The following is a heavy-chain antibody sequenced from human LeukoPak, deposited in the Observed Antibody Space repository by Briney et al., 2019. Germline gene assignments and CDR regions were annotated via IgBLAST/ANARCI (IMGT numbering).Heavy chain of an antibody. J-gene: IGHJ3*02. CDR3: TTDLFLLGAFDI. V-gene: IGHV3-15*01. CDR1: GFTFSNAW. D-gene: IGHD1-26*01. Sequence: GGSLRLSCAASGFTFSNAWMSWVRQAPGKGLEWVGRIKSKTDGGTADYAAPVKGRFTISRDDSKNTLYLQMNSLKTEDTAVYYCTTDLFLLGAFDIWGQGTMVTVSS. CDR2: IKSKTDGGTA.